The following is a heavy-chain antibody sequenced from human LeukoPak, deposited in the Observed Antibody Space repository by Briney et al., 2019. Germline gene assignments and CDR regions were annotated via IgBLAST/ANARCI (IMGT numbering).Heavy chain of an antibody. J-gene: IGHJ5*02. V-gene: IGHV4-34*01. CDR1: GGSFSGYY. D-gene: IGHD6-13*01. Sequence: SETLSLTCAVYGGSFSGYYWSWIRQPPGKGLEWIGEINHSGSTNYNPSLKSRVTISVDTSKNQFSLKLSSATAADTAVYYCARIAPLFDPWGQGTLVTVSS. CDR3: ARIAPLFDP. CDR2: INHSGST.